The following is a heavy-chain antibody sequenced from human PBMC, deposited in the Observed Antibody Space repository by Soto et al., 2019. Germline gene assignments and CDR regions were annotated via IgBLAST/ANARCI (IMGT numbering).Heavy chain of an antibody. D-gene: IGHD6-13*01. V-gene: IGHV3-30*18. CDR2: ISYDGSNK. Sequence: GGSLRLACAASGFTFSSYGMHWVRQAPGKGLEWVAVISYDGSNKYYADSVKGRFTISRDNSKNTLYLQMNSLGAEDTAVYYCAKEEAAGTYSWFDPWGQGTMVTVSS. CDR1: GFTFSSYG. J-gene: IGHJ5*02. CDR3: AKEEAAGTYSWFDP.